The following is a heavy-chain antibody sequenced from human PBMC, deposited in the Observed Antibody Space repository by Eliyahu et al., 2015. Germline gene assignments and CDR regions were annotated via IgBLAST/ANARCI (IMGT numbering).Heavy chain of an antibody. CDR1: GASIGSYY. D-gene: IGHD2-21*01. CDR2: IYYTGST. CDR3: ARGGTYPFDI. Sequence: QVQLRESGPGLVKPSETLSLTCPLSGASIGSYYWSWLRQSPERGLEWIGYIYYTGSTNYNPSLNSRATISQDESSNQFSLKLDSITASDTAVYYCARGGTYPFDIWGQGTLVTVSS. V-gene: IGHV4-59*01. J-gene: IGHJ3*02.